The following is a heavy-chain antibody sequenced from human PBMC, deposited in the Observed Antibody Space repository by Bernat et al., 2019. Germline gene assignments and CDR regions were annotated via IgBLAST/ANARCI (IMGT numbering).Heavy chain of an antibody. V-gene: IGHV3-7*04. CDR2: INQDGGEN. CDR1: GFTFSMYW. J-gene: IGHJ4*02. Sequence: EVQLVESGGGLVQPGGSLRLSCSASGFTFSMYWMSWVRQAPGKGLEWVANINQDGGENCYVDSVMGRFTISRDNAKNSLYLQMSSLRVEETAVYYCARSPGTGTVDYWGQGTLVTVSS. CDR3: ARSPGTGTVDY. D-gene: IGHD1-1*01.